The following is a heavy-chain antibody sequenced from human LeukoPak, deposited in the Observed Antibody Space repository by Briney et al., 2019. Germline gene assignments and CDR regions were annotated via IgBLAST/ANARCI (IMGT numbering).Heavy chain of an antibody. J-gene: IGHJ5*02. D-gene: IGHD3-3*01. CDR3: ARVVGPHYDFWSGYSGSVEGFDP. Sequence: ASVKVSCKASGYTFTSYYMHWVRQAPGQGLEWMGIINPSGGSTSYAQKFQGRVTMTRDTSTSTVYMELSSLRSEDTAVYYCARVVGPHYDFWSGYSGSVEGFDPWGQGTLVTVSS. CDR2: INPSGGST. CDR1: GYTFTSYY. V-gene: IGHV1-46*01.